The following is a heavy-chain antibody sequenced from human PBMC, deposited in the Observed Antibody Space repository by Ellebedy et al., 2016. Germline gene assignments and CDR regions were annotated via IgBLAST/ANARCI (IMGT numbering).Heavy chain of an antibody. V-gene: IGHV3-30*18. CDR3: AKELVDYGDYDSVENWYFDL. Sequence: GESLKIPXSGSGFSFSSYGMHWVRQAPGKGLEWVAVIAYDGSDYYYGNSVKGRFTISRDSGKRSVSLQMNSLRAEDTAVYYCAKELVDYGDYDSVENWYFDLWGRGTQVIVSS. CDR1: GFSFSSYG. D-gene: IGHD4-17*01. CDR2: IAYDGSDY. J-gene: IGHJ2*01.